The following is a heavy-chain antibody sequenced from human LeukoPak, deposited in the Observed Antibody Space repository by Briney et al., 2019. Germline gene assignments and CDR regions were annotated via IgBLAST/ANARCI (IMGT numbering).Heavy chain of an antibody. D-gene: IGHD1-26*01. CDR2: INPNSGGT. J-gene: IGHJ4*02. Sequence: ASVKVSCKASGYTFTGYYMHWVQQAPGQGLEWMGWINPNSGGTNYAQKFQGRVTMTRDTSISTAYMELSRLRSDDTAVYYCARDDSGSYYFDYWGQGTLVTVSS. V-gene: IGHV1-2*02. CDR1: GYTFTGYY. CDR3: ARDDSGSYYFDY.